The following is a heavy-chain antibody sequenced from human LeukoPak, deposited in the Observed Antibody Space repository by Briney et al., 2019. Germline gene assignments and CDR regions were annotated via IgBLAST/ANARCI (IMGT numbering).Heavy chain of an antibody. CDR1: GFTFSNFG. CDR3: ARDGTFIAAVGYSSGWYGGGSYYFDY. J-gene: IGHJ4*02. D-gene: IGHD6-19*01. CDR2: IRYDGSNK. V-gene: IGHV3-30*02. Sequence: GGSLRLSCAASGFTFSNFGMHWVRQAPGKGLEWVALIRYDGSNKYYADSVKGRFTISRDNAKNSLYLQMNSLRAEDTAVYYCARDGTFIAAVGYSSGWYGGGSYYFDYWGQGTLVTVSS.